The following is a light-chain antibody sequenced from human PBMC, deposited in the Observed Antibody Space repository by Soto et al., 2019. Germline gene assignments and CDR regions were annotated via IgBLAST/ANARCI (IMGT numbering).Light chain of an antibody. Sequence: QSALTQPPSASGSPGQSVTISCTGTSNDVGGYNYVSWYQQHPGKAPKLMIHEVSKRPSGVPDRFSGSKSGNTASLTVSGLLTEDEADYYCSSYGGANTLVFGGGTKLTVL. CDR3: SSYGGANTLV. J-gene: IGLJ2*01. V-gene: IGLV2-8*01. CDR1: SNDVGGYNY. CDR2: EVS.